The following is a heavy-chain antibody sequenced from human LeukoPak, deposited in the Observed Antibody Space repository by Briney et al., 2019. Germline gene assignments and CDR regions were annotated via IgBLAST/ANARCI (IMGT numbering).Heavy chain of an antibody. D-gene: IGHD3-10*01. CDR1: GFTFRSYA. J-gene: IGHJ4*02. CDR3: AKDPLVRGATYDY. V-gene: IGHV3-23*01. CDR2: ISGSGGST. Sequence: GGSLRLSCAASGFTFRSYAMSWVRQAPGKGLEWVSAISGSGGSTYYADSVKGRFTISRDNSKSTLYLQMNSLRAEDTAVYYCAKDPLVRGATYDYWGQGTLVTVSS.